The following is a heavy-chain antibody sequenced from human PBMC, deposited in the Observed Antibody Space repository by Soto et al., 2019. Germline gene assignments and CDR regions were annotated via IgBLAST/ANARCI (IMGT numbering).Heavy chain of an antibody. CDR2: INAGNGNT. CDR3: ARDGCSSTSCYYGMDV. Sequence: QVQLVQSGAEVKKPGASVKVSCKASGYTFTGYYMHWVRQAPGQGLEWMGWINAGNGNTKYSQKFQGRVTITRDTSASTAYMELSSLRSEDTAVYYCARDGCSSTSCYYGMDVWGQGTTVTVSS. V-gene: IGHV1-3*01. D-gene: IGHD2-2*01. J-gene: IGHJ6*02. CDR1: GYTFTGYY.